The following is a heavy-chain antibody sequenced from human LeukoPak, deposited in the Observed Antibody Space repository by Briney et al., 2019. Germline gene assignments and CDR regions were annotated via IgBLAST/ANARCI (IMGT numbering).Heavy chain of an antibody. V-gene: IGHV5-51*01. CDR3: ARRVGANDAFDF. Sequence: GESLKISCKGSGYRFSIYWIARVRQMPGKGLEWLGIIYPGDSDTRYSPSFQGQVTVSVDNSINTAYLQWSSLKASDTAIYYCARRVGANDAFDFWGQGTMVNVFS. J-gene: IGHJ3*01. CDR1: GYRFSIYW. CDR2: IYPGDSDT. D-gene: IGHD1-26*01.